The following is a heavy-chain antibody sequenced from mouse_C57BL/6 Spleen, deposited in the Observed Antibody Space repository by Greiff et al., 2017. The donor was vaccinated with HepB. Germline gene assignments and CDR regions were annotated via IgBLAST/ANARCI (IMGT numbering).Heavy chain of an antibody. CDR3: ARDSNYFDY. J-gene: IGHJ2*01. CDR1: GFTFSSYA. V-gene: IGHV5-4*01. D-gene: IGHD1-1*01. Sequence: EVKLVESGGGLVKPGGSPKLSCAASGFTFSSYAMSWVRQTPEKRLEWVATISDGGSYTYYPDNVKGRFTISRDNAKNNLYLQMSHLKSEDTAMYYCARDSNYFDYWGQGTTLTVSS. CDR2: ISDGGSYT.